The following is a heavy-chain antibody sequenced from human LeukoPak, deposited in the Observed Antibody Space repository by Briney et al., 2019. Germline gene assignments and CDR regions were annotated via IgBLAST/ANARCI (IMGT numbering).Heavy chain of an antibody. Sequence: PGGSLRLSCAASGFSFNIYWMSWVRQAPGKGLEWVANINHDGSEKYYVDSVKGRFTISRDNSKNSLFLQMNSLRTEDTALYYCAKDMVWGWYFDLWGRGTLVTVSS. CDR2: INHDGSEK. CDR1: GFSFNIYW. J-gene: IGHJ2*01. CDR3: AKDMVWGWYFDL. V-gene: IGHV3-7*03. D-gene: IGHD3-10*01.